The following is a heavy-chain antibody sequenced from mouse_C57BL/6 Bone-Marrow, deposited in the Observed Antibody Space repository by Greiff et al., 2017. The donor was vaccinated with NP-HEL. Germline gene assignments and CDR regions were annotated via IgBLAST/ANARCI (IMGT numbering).Heavy chain of an antibody. J-gene: IGHJ2*01. CDR2: IDPNSGGT. Sequence: QVQLQQSGAELVKPGASVKLSCEASGYTFTGYVMPWVKQRPGRGLEWVGRIDPNSGGTKYNEKVKSKATLTVDKPSSTAYMQLNSLTSEDSAVYYCARYYYGSSSFDYWGQGTTLTVSS. D-gene: IGHD1-1*01. CDR3: ARYYYGSSSFDY. V-gene: IGHV1-72*01. CDR1: GYTFTGYV.